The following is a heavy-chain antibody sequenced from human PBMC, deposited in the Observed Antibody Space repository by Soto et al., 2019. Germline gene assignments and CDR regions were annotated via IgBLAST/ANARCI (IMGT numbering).Heavy chain of an antibody. CDR2: MNPNSGNT. D-gene: IGHD3-10*01. CDR1: GYTFTSYD. CDR3: ARGLLIITMVRGVRNYYYYMDV. V-gene: IGHV1-8*01. J-gene: IGHJ6*03. Sequence: ASVKVSCKASGYTFTSYDINWVRQATGQGLEWMGWMNPNSGNTGYAQKFQGRVTMTRNTSISTAYMELSSLRSEDTAVYYCARGLLIITMVRGVRNYYYYMDVWGKGTTVTVSS.